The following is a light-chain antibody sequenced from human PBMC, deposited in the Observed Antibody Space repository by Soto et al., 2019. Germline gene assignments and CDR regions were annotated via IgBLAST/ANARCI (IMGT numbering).Light chain of an antibody. J-gene: IGKJ4*01. CDR3: QQGASFPRT. CDR2: AAS. V-gene: IGKV1-12*01. Sequence: DIQMTQSPSSVSASVGDTVTITCRASQAVSTRLAWYQQKPGGAPKLLIYAASTLQSGVPSRFSGSGSGTDFTLTIRSLQPEDFATYYCQQGASFPRTFGGGTKVDIK. CDR1: QAVSTR.